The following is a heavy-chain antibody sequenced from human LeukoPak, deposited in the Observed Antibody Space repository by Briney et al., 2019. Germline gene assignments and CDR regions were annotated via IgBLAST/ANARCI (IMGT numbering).Heavy chain of an antibody. CDR1: GFTFSSYA. CDR3: AKGTVVTPDTAAFDY. Sequence: PGGSLRLSCAASGFTFSSYAMSWVRQAPGKGLEWVSAISGSGGSTYYADSVKGRFTISRDNSKNTLYLQMNSLRAEDTAVCYCAKGTVVTPDTAAFDYWGQGTLVTVSS. D-gene: IGHD4-23*01. CDR2: ISGSGGST. V-gene: IGHV3-23*01. J-gene: IGHJ4*02.